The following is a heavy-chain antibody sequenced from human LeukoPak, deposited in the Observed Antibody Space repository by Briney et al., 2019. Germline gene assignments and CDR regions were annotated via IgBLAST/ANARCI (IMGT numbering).Heavy chain of an antibody. Sequence: GASVKVSCKASGYTFTSYYMHWVRQAPGQGLEWMGIINPSGGSTSYAQKFQGRVTMTRDTSTSTVYMELSSLRSEDTAVYYRARDPRTSIVVVPAAMSAFDYWGQGTLVTVSS. V-gene: IGHV1-46*01. CDR3: ARDPRTSIVVVPAAMSAFDY. CDR2: INPSGGST. CDR1: GYTFTSYY. D-gene: IGHD2-2*01. J-gene: IGHJ4*02.